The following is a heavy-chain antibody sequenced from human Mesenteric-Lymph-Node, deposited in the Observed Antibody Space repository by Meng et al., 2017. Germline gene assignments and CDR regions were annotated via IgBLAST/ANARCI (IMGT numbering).Heavy chain of an antibody. D-gene: IGHD6-13*01. CDR2: IKSKTDGGTT. Sequence: GGSLRLSCAASGFTFSNAWMSWVRQAPGKGLEWVGRIKSKTDGGTTDYAAPVKGRFTISRDNSKNTLYLQMNSLRAEDTAVYYCAREIRGSSWYIAFDIWGQGTMVTVSS. CDR3: AREIRGSSWYIAFDI. J-gene: IGHJ3*02. CDR1: GFTFSNAW. V-gene: IGHV3-15*01.